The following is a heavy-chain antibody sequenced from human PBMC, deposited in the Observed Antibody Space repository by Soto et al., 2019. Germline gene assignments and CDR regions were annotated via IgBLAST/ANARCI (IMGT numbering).Heavy chain of an antibody. D-gene: IGHD6-13*01. V-gene: IGHV3-53*01. CDR3: ARDATDSSSWYPYYFAH. CDR1: GFTVSSNY. CDR2: IYSGGST. J-gene: IGHJ4*02. Sequence: GGSLRLSCAASGFTVSSNYMSWVRQAPGKGLEWVSVIYSGGSTYYADSVKGRFTISRDNSKTTLYLQMNSLRAEDTAVYYCARDATDSSSWYPYYFAHWGQGTLVTVPS.